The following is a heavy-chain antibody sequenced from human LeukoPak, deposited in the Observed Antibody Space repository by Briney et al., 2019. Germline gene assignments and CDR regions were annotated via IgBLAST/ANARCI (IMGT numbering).Heavy chain of an antibody. CDR1: GGSIASSSHY. V-gene: IGHV4-39*01. CDR2: ISYSGDI. CDR3: AKARAVTTVLDAFDI. D-gene: IGHD4-17*01. J-gene: IGHJ3*02. Sequence: PSETLSLTCTGSGGSIASSSHYWAWIRQPPGKGLQWIGSISYSGDIYNNPSLKSRVTISVDTSKNQLSLKLSSVTAADTAVYYCAKARAVTTVLDAFDIWGQGTMVTVSS.